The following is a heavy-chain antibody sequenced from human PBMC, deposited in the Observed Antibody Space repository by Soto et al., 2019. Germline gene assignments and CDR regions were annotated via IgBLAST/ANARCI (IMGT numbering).Heavy chain of an antibody. J-gene: IGHJ6*02. CDR2: ISGYNGDT. V-gene: IGHV1-18*01. CDR3: AREGMRPYYYDGMDV. CDR1: GYTFTNYG. D-gene: IGHD3-10*01. Sequence: QVQLVQSGAEVKKPGASVKVSCKASGYTFTNYGISWVRQAPGQGLEWMGWISGYNGDTDYAQKVQGRVTMTTHTSTSTVYMELRSLSSDDTAVYYCAREGMRPYYYDGMDVWGQGTTVTVSS.